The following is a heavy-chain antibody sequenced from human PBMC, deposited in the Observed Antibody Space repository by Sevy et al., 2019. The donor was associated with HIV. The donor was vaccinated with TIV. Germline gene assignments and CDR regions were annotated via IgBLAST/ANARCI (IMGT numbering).Heavy chain of an antibody. D-gene: IGHD2-8*01. CDR2: IWYDGINK. Sequence: GGSLRLSCVASGFIFSTYGMHWVRQAPGQGLVWVAVIWYDGINKDYADSVKGEFIISRDNSKNTMYLEMDSLRAEDTAVYYCARDSRNGLDPWGQGALVTVSS. CDR1: GFIFSTYG. J-gene: IGHJ5*02. CDR3: ARDSRNGLDP. V-gene: IGHV3-33*01.